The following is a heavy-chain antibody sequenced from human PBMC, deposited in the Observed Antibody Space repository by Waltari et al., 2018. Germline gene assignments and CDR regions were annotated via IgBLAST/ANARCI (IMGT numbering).Heavy chain of an antibody. CDR3: ARAPPNSVVAATRRSYYYYGMDV. CDR2: IYQSGST. CDR1: GGSISSGGYY. J-gene: IGHJ6*02. Sequence: QVQLQESGPGLVKPSQTLSLTCTVSGGSISSGGYYWSWIRQHPGKGLEWIGYIYQSGSTDYNPSLKSRVTISVDRSKNQFSLKLSSVTAADTAVYYCARAPPNSVVAATRRSYYYYGMDVWGQGTTVTVSS. D-gene: IGHD2-15*01. V-gene: IGHV4-31*03.